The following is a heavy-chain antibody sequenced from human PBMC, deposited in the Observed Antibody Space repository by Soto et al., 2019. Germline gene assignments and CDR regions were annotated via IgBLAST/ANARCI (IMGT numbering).Heavy chain of an antibody. V-gene: IGHV4-30-4*01. CDR3: AGFSEVAATEINWFDP. D-gene: IGHD2-15*01. J-gene: IGHJ5*02. CDR1: GASINSGDYY. CDR2: IYYSGST. Sequence: SETLSLTCTVSGASINSGDYYWSWIRQPPGKGLEWIGYIYYSGSTYYNPSLKSRVTISVDTSKNQFSLKLSSVTAADTAVYYCAGFSEVAATEINWFDPWGQGTMVTVSS.